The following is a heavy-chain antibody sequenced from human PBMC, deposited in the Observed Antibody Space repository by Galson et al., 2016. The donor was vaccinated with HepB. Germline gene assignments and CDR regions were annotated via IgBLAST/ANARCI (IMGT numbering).Heavy chain of an antibody. Sequence: SVKVSCKASGYTFTSFGISWVRQAPGQGLEWMGWISAYNGYTNYAQNVRDRVTLTTDTSTSTAYMELRSLRSDDTAVYYCARCGPFQYDSSGFNERWGQGTLVTASS. CDR3: ARCGPFQYDSSGFNER. CDR1: GYTFTSFG. V-gene: IGHV1-18*01. J-gene: IGHJ4*02. CDR2: ISAYNGYT. D-gene: IGHD3-22*01.